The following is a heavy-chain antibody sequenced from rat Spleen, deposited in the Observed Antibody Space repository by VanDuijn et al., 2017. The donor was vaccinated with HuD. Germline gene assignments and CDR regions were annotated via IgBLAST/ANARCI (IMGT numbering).Heavy chain of an antibody. CDR1: GFSLTGNN. CDR2: MRYDGDT. Sequence: QVQLKESGPGLVQPSQTLSLTCTVSGFSLTGNNVHWVRQPPGKGLEWMGRMRYDGDTAYNSALKSRLSISRDTSKNQVFLKMNSLQTEDTAMYFCARQGTGGYFDFWGPGTMVTVSS. D-gene: IGHD1-4*01. V-gene: IGHV2-63*01. CDR3: ARQGTGGYFDF. J-gene: IGHJ1*01.